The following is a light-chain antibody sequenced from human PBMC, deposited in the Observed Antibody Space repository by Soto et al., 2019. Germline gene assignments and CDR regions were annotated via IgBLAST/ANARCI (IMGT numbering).Light chain of an antibody. CDR2: DAF. V-gene: IGKV3-11*01. CDR1: QSVGIY. Sequence: NVLTQSPATLSLSPGERATLSCRASQSVGIYLAWYQQKPGQAPRLLIYDAFQRATGIPARFSGSGSGTDFPLTISSLEPEDSAVYYCQQRSNWSPPFTFGPGTKVEIK. CDR3: QQRSNWSPPFT. J-gene: IGKJ2*01.